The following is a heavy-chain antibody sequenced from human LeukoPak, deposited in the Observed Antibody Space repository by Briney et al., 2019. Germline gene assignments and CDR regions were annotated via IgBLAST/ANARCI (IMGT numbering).Heavy chain of an antibody. Sequence: GGSLTLSCAASGFTSSNYWMSCVRQAPGKGLEWVANMDQEGSKKYYVDSVKGRFTISRDNAKNSLYLQMNTLSAEDTAIYYCARAGYSRGWFAYYWGQGALVTVSS. CDR3: ARAGYSRGWFAYY. V-gene: IGHV3-7*05. J-gene: IGHJ4*02. CDR1: GFTSSNYW. D-gene: IGHD6-19*01. CDR2: MDQEGSKK.